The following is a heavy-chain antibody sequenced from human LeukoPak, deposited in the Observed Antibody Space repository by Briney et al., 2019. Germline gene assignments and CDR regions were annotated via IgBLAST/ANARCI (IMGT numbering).Heavy chain of an antibody. CDR3: ARSSGSYRPFDS. CDR1: GFIFSSFE. CDR2: ISHIGDI. J-gene: IGHJ4*02. D-gene: IGHD3-22*01. V-gene: IGHV3-48*03. Sequence: GGSLRLSCAASGFIFSSFEMNWVRQAPGRGLEWISHISHIGDIKYADSVKGRFTISRDNAKNSQYLQMTSLRAQDTAVYYCARSSGSYRPFDSWGQGTLVTVSS.